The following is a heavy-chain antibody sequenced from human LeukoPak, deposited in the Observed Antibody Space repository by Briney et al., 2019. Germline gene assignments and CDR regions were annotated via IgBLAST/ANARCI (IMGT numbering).Heavy chain of an antibody. CDR2: FDPEDGET. D-gene: IGHD5-12*01. V-gene: IGHV1-24*01. CDR1: GYTLTELS. Sequence: ASVKVSCKVPGYTLTELSMHWVRQAPGKGLEWMGGFDPEDGETIYAQKFQGRVTMTEDTSTDTAYMELSSLRSEDTAVYYCATAGGGGYDWNYSGTDVWGQGTTVTVSS. J-gene: IGHJ6*02. CDR3: ATAGGGGYDWNYSGTDV.